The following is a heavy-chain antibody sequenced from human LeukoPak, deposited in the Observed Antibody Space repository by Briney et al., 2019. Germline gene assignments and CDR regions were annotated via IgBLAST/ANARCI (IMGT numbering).Heavy chain of an antibody. Sequence: GGSLRLSCAGSGFTFSDYYMSWIRQAPGKGLEWVSYISSSSSYTNYADSVKGRSTISRDNAKNSLYLQMNSLRAEDTAVYYCARDSNSGSSGYYFNLLDYWGQGTLVTVSS. CDR1: GFTFSDYY. J-gene: IGHJ4*02. D-gene: IGHD3-22*01. V-gene: IGHV3-11*05. CDR2: ISSSSSYT. CDR3: ARDSNSGSSGYYFNLLDY.